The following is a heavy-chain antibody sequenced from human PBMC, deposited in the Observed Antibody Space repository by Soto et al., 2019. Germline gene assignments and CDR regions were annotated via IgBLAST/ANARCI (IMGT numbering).Heavy chain of an antibody. CDR1: GGSISSGGYY. J-gene: IGHJ5*02. Sequence: SETLSLTCTVSGGSISSGGYYWSWIRQHPGKGLEWIGYIYYSGSTYYNPSLKSRVTISVDTSKNQFSLKLSSVTAADTAVYYCARDAVTTSGSWFDPWGQGTLVTVSS. D-gene: IGHD4-4*01. CDR2: IYYSGST. CDR3: ARDAVTTSGSWFDP. V-gene: IGHV4-31*03.